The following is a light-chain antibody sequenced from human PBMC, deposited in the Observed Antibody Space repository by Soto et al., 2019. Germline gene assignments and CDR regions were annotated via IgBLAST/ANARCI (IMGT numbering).Light chain of an antibody. CDR1: QSISNN. V-gene: IGKV3D-15*01. CDR2: GAS. Sequence: EIVLTQSPATLSLSPGERATLSCRASQSISNNLAWFQQKPGQAPRLLIYGASSRATGIPDRFSGAGSGTEFTLTISSLQSEDFAVYYCQQYSKWPPITFGQGTKVDIK. CDR3: QQYSKWPPIT. J-gene: IGKJ1*01.